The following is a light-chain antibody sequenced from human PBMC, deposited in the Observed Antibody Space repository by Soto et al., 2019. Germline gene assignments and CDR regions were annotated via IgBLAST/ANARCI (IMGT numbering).Light chain of an antibody. CDR1: QGISSN. J-gene: IGKJ5*01. CDR3: QQFNSYPIT. V-gene: IGKV1-9*01. CDR2: VAS. Sequence: DIQLTQSPSFLSASVGDRVTITCRSSQGISSNLAWYQQKPGKAPKLLIYVASTLQSGVPSRFSGSGSGTEFTLTISSLQPEDFATYYCQQFNSYPITFGQGTRLEIK.